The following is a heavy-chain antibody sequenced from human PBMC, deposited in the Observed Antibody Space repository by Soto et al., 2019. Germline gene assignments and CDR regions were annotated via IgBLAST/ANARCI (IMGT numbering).Heavy chain of an antibody. D-gene: IGHD2-21*01. V-gene: IGHV3-33*01. CDR3: ARGLHSLFDY. CDR1: GFTFSNYG. J-gene: IGHJ4*02. Sequence: GGSLRLSCAASGFTFSNYGMHWVRQAPGKGLEWVAVIWCDGNNKYYADSVKGRFTISRDNSNNTLYVQMTSLRAEDTAVYYCARGLHSLFDYWGQGTLVTVSS. CDR2: IWCDGNNK.